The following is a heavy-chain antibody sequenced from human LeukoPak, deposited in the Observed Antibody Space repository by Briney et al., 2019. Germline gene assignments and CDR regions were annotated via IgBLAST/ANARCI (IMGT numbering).Heavy chain of an antibody. Sequence: PSETLSLTCTVSGGSISSGSYYWSWIRQPAGKGLEWIGRIYTSGSTNYNPSLKSRVTISVDTSKNQFSLKLSSVTAADTAVYYCARQDNRGSYYYYYYMDVWGKGTTVTVSS. D-gene: IGHD1-26*01. CDR2: IYTSGST. V-gene: IGHV4-61*02. CDR3: ARQDNRGSYYYYYYMDV. J-gene: IGHJ6*03. CDR1: GGSISSGSYY.